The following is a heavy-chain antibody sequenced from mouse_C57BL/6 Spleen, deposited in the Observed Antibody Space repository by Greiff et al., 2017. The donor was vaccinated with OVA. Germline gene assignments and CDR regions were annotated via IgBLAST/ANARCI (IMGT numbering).Heavy chain of an antibody. CDR3: TIITTPSQGFAY. CDR2: ISSGGDYI. Sequence: EVQGVESGEGLVKPGGSLTLSCAASGFTFSSYAMSWVRQTPEKRLEWVAYISSGGDYIYYADTVKGRFTISRDNARNTLYLKMSSLKSEDTAMYYCTIITTPSQGFAYWGQGTLVTVSA. D-gene: IGHD1-1*01. V-gene: IGHV5-9-1*02. CDR1: GFTFSSYA. J-gene: IGHJ3*01.